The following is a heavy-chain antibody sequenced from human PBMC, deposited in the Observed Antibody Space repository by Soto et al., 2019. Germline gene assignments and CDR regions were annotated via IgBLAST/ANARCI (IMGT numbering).Heavy chain of an antibody. J-gene: IGHJ6*02. V-gene: IGHV1-69*02. Sequence: QLVQSGAEVKRPGSSVKVSCKASGGDFLSYTISWVRQVPGQGPEWMGTIIPILDVAKNAQKFQGRVAITADKATSTVYMELRSLRSVDTAVYYCAQMWFGELWHGMDVWGQGTTITVSS. CDR2: IIPILDVA. CDR1: GGDFLSYT. CDR3: AQMWFGELWHGMDV. D-gene: IGHD3-10*01.